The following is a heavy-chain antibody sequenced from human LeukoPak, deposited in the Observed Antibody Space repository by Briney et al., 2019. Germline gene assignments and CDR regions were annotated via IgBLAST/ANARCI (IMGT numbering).Heavy chain of an antibody. CDR3: ARSTAAAGPTRNWFDP. V-gene: IGHV4-39*01. J-gene: IGHJ5*02. Sequence: SETLSLTCTVSDGSISGSNYFWGWIRQPPGKGLEWIERISYSGTTYYNPSLKSQVTKSVDTSKNQFSLKLTSLTAADTAVYYCARSTAAAGPTRNWFDPWGQGTLVTVSS. CDR2: ISYSGTT. CDR1: DGSISGSNYF. D-gene: IGHD6-13*01.